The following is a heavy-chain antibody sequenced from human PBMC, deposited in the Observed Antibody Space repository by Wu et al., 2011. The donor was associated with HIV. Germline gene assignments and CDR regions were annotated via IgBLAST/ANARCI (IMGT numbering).Heavy chain of an antibody. CDR3: ARGSASWRTGYFYMDV. CDR2: MNPHTGNT. J-gene: IGHJ6*03. Sequence: SGREVEEGLGPRSKVSCKASGGTFNNYAISWVRQAAGQGLEWMGWMNPHTGNTGYAQKFQGRVILTRNTSITTTYMELNYLRSEDTAVYFCARGSASWRTGYFYMDVWGRGTTVTVSS. CDR1: GGTFNNYA. D-gene: IGHD2-2*01. V-gene: IGHV1-8*02.